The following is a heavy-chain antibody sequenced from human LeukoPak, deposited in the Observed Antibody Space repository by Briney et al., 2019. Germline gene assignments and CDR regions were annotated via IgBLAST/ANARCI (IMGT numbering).Heavy chain of an antibody. CDR1: GGSISSGGYY. CDR2: IYYSGST. Sequence: SETLSLTCTVSGGSISSGGYYWGWIRQPPGKGLEWIGSIYYSGSTYYNPSLKSRVTISVDTSKNQFSLKLSSVTAADTAVYYCARRAYYYGSSTFDPWGQGTLVTVSS. D-gene: IGHD3-10*01. J-gene: IGHJ5*02. V-gene: IGHV4-39*01. CDR3: ARRAYYYGSSTFDP.